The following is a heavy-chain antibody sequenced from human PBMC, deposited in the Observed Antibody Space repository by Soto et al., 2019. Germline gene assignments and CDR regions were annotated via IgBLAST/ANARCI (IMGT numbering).Heavy chain of an antibody. J-gene: IGHJ6*02. Sequence: SETLSLTCTVSGDSFSSGGYYWTWIRQHPGKGLEWIGNIFYTGSTNYNPSLKSRVSISVDTSKNQFSLKLTSVTAADTAIYYCARDRVRRDNKPYGMDVWGQGTTVTVS. CDR3: ARDRVRRDNKPYGMDV. CDR1: GDSFSSGGYY. D-gene: IGHD2-21*01. V-gene: IGHV4-31*03. CDR2: IFYTGST.